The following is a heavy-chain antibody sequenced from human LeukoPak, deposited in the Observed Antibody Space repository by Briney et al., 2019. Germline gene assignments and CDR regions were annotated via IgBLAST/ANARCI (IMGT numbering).Heavy chain of an antibody. Sequence: PSETLSLTCTVSGGSVSTSDYYWGWIRQTPGKGLEWVANIKHDGSEIYYVDFVKGRFTISRDTAKDSLYLQMNSLRAEDTAVYYCARDRGHSGYDLYDYWGQGTLVTVSS. J-gene: IGHJ4*02. CDR1: GGSVSTSDYY. V-gene: IGHV3-7*01. D-gene: IGHD5-12*01. CDR3: ARDRGHSGYDLYDY. CDR2: IKHDGSEI.